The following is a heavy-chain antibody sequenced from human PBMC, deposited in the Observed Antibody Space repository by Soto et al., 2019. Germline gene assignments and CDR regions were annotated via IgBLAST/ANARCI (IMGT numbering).Heavy chain of an antibody. CDR1: GYTFTSYG. D-gene: IGHD3-22*01. CDR2: ISAYNGNT. Sequence: ASVKVSCKASGYTFTSYGISWVRQAPGQGLEWMGWISAYNGNTNYAQKLQGRVTMTTDTSTSTAYMELRSLRSDDTAVYYCARKSWYYYDSSGYHFDYWGQGTLVTVAS. CDR3: ARKSWYYYDSSGYHFDY. J-gene: IGHJ4*02. V-gene: IGHV1-18*01.